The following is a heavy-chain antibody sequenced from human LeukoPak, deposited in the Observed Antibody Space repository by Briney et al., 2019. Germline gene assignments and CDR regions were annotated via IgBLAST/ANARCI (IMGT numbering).Heavy chain of an antibody. D-gene: IGHD2-15*01. J-gene: IGHJ4*02. Sequence: GRSLRLSCAASGFTFSSYSMNWVRQAPGKGLEWVSSISSSSSYIYYADSVKGRFTISRDNAKNSLYLQMNSLRAEDTAVYYCAREQDTGQGYYFDYWGQGTLVTVSS. CDR3: AREQDTGQGYYFDY. CDR1: GFTFSSYS. V-gene: IGHV3-21*01. CDR2: ISSSSSYI.